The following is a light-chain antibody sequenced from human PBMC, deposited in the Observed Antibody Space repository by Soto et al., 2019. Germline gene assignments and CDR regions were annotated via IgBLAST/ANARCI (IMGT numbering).Light chain of an antibody. CDR1: SSNIGSNY. Sequence: QSVLTQPPSASGTPGQRVTISCSGSSSNIGSNYVYWYQQLPGTAPKLLIYSNNQRPSGVPDRFSGSKSGTSASLAISGLRSEDEADYYCATWDDSLSAVVFGGGNKVTVL. J-gene: IGLJ2*01. CDR3: ATWDDSLSAVV. V-gene: IGLV1-47*02. CDR2: SNN.